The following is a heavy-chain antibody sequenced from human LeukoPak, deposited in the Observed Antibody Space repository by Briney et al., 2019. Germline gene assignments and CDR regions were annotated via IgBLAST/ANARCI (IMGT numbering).Heavy chain of an antibody. Sequence: ASVKVSCTASGYTFTSYGISWVRQAPGQGLEWMGWISAYNGNTNYAQTLQGRVTMTTDTSTSTAYMELRSLRSDDTAVYYCAITYYYDSSGYHFDFWGQGTLVTVSS. V-gene: IGHV1-18*01. J-gene: IGHJ4*02. CDR2: ISAYNGNT. CDR3: AITYYYDSSGYHFDF. D-gene: IGHD3-22*01. CDR1: GYTFTSYG.